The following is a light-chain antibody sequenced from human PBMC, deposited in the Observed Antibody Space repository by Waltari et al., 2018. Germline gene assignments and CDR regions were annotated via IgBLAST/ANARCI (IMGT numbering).Light chain of an antibody. V-gene: IGLV1-47*01. Sequence: QSVLTQPPSASGTPGQRVTISCSGSIPHLGTNYVSWYQQFPGTAPKLLIQRNNQRPSGVPDRFSGSKSGTSASLAISGLRSEDEADYYCASWDDSLSVGVFGGGTKLTVL. CDR3: ASWDDSLSVGV. J-gene: IGLJ3*02. CDR2: RNN. CDR1: IPHLGTNY.